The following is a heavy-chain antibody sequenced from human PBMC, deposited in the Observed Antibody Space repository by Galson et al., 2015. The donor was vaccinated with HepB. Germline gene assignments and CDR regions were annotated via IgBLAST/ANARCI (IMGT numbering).Heavy chain of an antibody. CDR1: GLTFDVHT. Sequence: SLRLSCAASGLTFDVHTMHWVRQAPGKGQQCVSLISWDAGSNYYADPVKGRLTISRDNSKNSLYLQMNSLRTEDTAVYYCAKARADSSSWSFDYWGQGTLVTVSS. J-gene: IGHJ4*02. V-gene: IGHV3-43*01. CDR2: ISWDAGSN. D-gene: IGHD6-13*01. CDR3: AKARADSSSWSFDY.